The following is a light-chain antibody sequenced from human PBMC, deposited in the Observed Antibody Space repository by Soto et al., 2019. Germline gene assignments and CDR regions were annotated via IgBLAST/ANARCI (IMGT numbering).Light chain of an antibody. V-gene: IGLV4-69*01. CDR3: QTWVTGIHI. CDR1: SGHSNYA. CDR2: LNSDGSH. J-gene: IGLJ2*01. Sequence: QPVLTQSPSASASLGASVKLTCTLSSGHSNYAIAWHQQQPEKGPRFLMKLNSDGSHSKGDGIPDRFSGSSSGAERYLTISTLPSEDEADYYCQTWVTGIHIFGGGTKVTVL.